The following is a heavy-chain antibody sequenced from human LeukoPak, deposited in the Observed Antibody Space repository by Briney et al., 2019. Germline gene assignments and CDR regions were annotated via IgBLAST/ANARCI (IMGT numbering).Heavy chain of an antibody. CDR2: ISWNGGEE. Sequence: GGSLRLSCAASGFTFSDYGMHWLRQAPGKGLEWVAVISWNGGEEHYGNSVRGRFTISRDNSKNMVYLQMNSLRVGDTAVYYCAKEQGYTGWLTTGHWGQGALVTVSS. D-gene: IGHD6-19*01. CDR1: GFTFSDYG. CDR3: AKEQGYTGWLTTGH. J-gene: IGHJ4*02. V-gene: IGHV3-30*18.